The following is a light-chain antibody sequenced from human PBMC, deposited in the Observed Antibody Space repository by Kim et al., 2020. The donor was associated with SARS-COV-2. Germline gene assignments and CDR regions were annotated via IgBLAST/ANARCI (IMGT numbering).Light chain of an antibody. CDR2: QDE. CDR1: KLGDKY. CDR3: QAWDSSTAV. Sequence: SYELTQPPSVSVSPGQTASITCSGDKLGDKYACWYQQKPGQSPVLVIYQDEKRPSGIPERFSGSNSGNRATLTISGTQAMDEADYFCQAWDSSTAVFGGGTQLTVL. J-gene: IGLJ3*02. V-gene: IGLV3-1*01.